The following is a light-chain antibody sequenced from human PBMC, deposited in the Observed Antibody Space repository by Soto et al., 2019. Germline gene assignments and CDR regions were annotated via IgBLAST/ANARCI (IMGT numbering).Light chain of an antibody. Sequence: QAGQPQPPSVLGSPGQSITFSCTGTSSDVGGYNFVSLYQQHPGKAPKLMIYEVSSRPSGVSNRFSGSKSGNTASLTISGLQPEEEADYYCSSYTTSNNVVFGTGTKVAAL. CDR3: SSYTTSNNVV. CDR1: SSDVGGYNF. J-gene: IGLJ1*01. CDR2: EVS. V-gene: IGLV2-14*03.